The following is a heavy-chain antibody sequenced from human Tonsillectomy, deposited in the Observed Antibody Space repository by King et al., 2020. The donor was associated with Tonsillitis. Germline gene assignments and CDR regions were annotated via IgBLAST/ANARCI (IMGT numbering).Heavy chain of an antibody. Sequence: EVQLVESGAEVKKPGNSLKISCKGSGSSFTTYWVAWGRQMPGKGLEWMGIIYPGDSDTRYSPSFQGQVTISADKSIRTAYLQWRSLKASDTATYYCGRHPTGGGSECIGNWGEGKMVTVSS. CDR3: GRHPTGGGSECIGN. CDR2: IYPGDSDT. D-gene: IGHD1-26*01. CDR1: GSSFTTYW. J-gene: IGHJ3*02. V-gene: IGHV5-51*01.